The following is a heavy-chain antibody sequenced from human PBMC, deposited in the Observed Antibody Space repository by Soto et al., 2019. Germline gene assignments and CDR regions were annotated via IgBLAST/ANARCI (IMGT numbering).Heavy chain of an antibody. CDR3: ARDLGYTYYDFWEPHYYYGMDV. D-gene: IGHD3-3*01. Sequence: SVKVSCKASGGTFSSYAISWVRQAPGQGLEWMGGIIPIFGTANYAQKFQGRVTITADKSTSTAYMELSSLRSEDTAVYYCARDLGYTYYDFWEPHYYYGMDVWGQGTTVTV. CDR1: GGTFSSYA. J-gene: IGHJ6*02. CDR2: IIPIFGTA. V-gene: IGHV1-69*06.